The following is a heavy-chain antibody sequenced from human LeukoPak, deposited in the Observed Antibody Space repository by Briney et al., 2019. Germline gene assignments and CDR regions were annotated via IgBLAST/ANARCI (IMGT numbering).Heavy chain of an antibody. CDR3: ARSGFGSGISFDL. J-gene: IGHJ5*02. V-gene: IGHV1-2*02. Sequence: ASVKVSCKASGYTFTGYYMHWVRQAPGQGLEWMGWINPNSGGTNYAQKFQGRVTMTRDTSITTAYMELSSLRSEDTAVYYCARSGFGSGISFDLWGQGTLVTVSS. CDR1: GYTFTGYY. D-gene: IGHD3-10*01. CDR2: INPNSGGT.